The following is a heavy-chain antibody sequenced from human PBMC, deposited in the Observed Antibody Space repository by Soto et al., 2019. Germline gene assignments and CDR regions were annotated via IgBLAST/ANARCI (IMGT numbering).Heavy chain of an antibody. V-gene: IGHV3-9*01. CDR2: ISWNSDII. D-gene: IGHD6-19*01. CDR3: PTAVVTGTKTWLNYFDC. Sequence: PGGSLRLSCAASGFTFDDYGMHWVRQAPGKGLEWVSAISWNSDIIDYADSVRGRFTTSRDNAKNSVYLQMNSLRVEDTALYYCPTAVVTGTKTWLNYFDCWGQGTQVTVSS. CDR1: GFTFDDYG. J-gene: IGHJ4*02.